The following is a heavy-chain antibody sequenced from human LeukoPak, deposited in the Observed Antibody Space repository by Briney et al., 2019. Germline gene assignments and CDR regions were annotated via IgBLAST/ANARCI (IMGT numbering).Heavy chain of an antibody. CDR1: GLTFTTYA. V-gene: IGHV3-21*01. Sequence: GGSLRLSCAASGLTFTTYAMNWVRQAPGRGLEWVSSIEPSGFTIFYANSVKGRFTISRDNAKNSLYLQMNSLRPDDTALYFCASGIRERGFDYWGHGTLVTVSS. D-gene: IGHD1-1*01. CDR2: IEPSGFTI. CDR3: ASGIRERGFDY. J-gene: IGHJ4*01.